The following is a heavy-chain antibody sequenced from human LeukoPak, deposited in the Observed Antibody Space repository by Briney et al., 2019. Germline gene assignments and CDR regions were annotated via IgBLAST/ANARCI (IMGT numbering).Heavy chain of an antibody. CDR2: MNPNTGDT. Sequence: ASVTVSCKASGFTFTSYDINWGRQASGQGLELIGWMNPNTGDTGYAQKFQGRVTMTRDISISTAYMELRGLRSEDTAIYYCVRDGEGVAISVNYWFDPWGQGTLVTVSS. V-gene: IGHV1-8*01. CDR3: VRDGEGVAISVNYWFDP. D-gene: IGHD3-10*01. J-gene: IGHJ5*02. CDR1: GFTFTSYD.